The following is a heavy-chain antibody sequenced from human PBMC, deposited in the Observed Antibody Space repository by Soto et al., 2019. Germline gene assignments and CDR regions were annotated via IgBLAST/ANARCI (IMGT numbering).Heavy chain of an antibody. D-gene: IGHD5-18*01. CDR1: GFTFSSYG. CDR2: IWYDGSNK. CDR3: ARGAVFGRGYSYGPSLFDY. Sequence: HPGGSLRLSCAASGFTFSSYGMHWVRQAPGKGLEWVAVIWYDGSNKYYADSVKGRFTISRDNSKNTLYLQMNSLRAEDTAVYYCARGAVFGRGYSYGPSLFDYWGQGTLVTVSS. V-gene: IGHV3-33*01. J-gene: IGHJ4*02.